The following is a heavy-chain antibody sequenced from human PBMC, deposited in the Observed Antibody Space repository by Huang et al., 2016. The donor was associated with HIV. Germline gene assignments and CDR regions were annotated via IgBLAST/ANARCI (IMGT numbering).Heavy chain of an antibody. CDR3: AKQSSGWYVSADAFDI. CDR1: GFTFSSYA. CDR2: MSGIVGST. D-gene: IGHD6-19*01. Sequence: EVQLLESGGGLVQPGGSLRLSCAASGFTFSSYAMRWVRQGPVKGLGWVSAMSGIVGSTYYADSVKGRFTISRDNSKNTLYLQMNSLRAEDTAVYYCAKQSSGWYVSADAFDIWGQGTMVTVSS. J-gene: IGHJ3*02. V-gene: IGHV3-23*01.